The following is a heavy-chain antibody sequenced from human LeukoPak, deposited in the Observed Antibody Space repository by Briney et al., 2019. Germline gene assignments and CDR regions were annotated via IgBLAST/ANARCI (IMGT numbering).Heavy chain of an antibody. CDR1: GGSISSNY. D-gene: IGHD6-19*01. CDR2: IYYSGST. CDR3: ARSPWQWRETRPYYFDY. J-gene: IGHJ4*02. Sequence: PSETLSLTCTVSGGSISSNYWSWIRQPPGKGLEWIGYIYYSGSTNYNPSLKSRVTISVDTSKNQFSLKLSSVTAADTAVYYCARSPWQWRETRPYYFDYWGQGTLVTVSS. V-gene: IGHV4-59*08.